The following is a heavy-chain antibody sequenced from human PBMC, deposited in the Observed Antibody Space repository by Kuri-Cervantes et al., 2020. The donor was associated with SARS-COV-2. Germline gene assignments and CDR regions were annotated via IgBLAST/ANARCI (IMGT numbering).Heavy chain of an antibody. Sequence: GGSLRLSCAASGFTFSSYGMHWVRQAPGKGLEWVAFIRYNGINKYYVDSVKGRFTISRDNSKNTLYLQMNSLRAEDTAVYYCAKDQHGIVVVVAAIDYWGQGTLVTVSS. D-gene: IGHD2-15*01. V-gene: IGHV3-30*02. J-gene: IGHJ4*02. CDR2: IRYNGINK. CDR3: AKDQHGIVVVVAAIDY. CDR1: GFTFSSYG.